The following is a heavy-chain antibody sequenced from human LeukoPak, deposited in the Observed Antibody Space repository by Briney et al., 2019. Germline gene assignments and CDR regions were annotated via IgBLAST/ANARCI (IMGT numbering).Heavy chain of an antibody. V-gene: IGHV3-7*03. CDR1: GFTFSSYW. CDR2: IKQDGSEK. Sequence: GGSLRLSCAASGFTFSSYWMSWVRQAPGKGLEWVANIKQDGSEKYYVDSVKGRFTISRDNAKNSLYLQMNSLRAEDTAVYYCAREIAAPSLGIGAFDIWGQGTMVTVSS. J-gene: IGHJ3*02. CDR3: AREIAAPSLGIGAFDI. D-gene: IGHD6-13*01.